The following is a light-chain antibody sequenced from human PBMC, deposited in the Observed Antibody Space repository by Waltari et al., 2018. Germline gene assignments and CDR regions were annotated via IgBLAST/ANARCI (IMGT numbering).Light chain of an antibody. V-gene: IGKV3-11*01. Sequence: EIVLTQSPATLSLSPGERATLSFRASQSVSSYLAWYQQKPGQAPRLPIYDASNRATGIPARFSGSGSGTDFTLTISSLEPEDFAVYYCQQRSNWPPWTFGQGTKVEIK. CDR2: DAS. J-gene: IGKJ1*01. CDR3: QQRSNWPPWT. CDR1: QSVSSY.